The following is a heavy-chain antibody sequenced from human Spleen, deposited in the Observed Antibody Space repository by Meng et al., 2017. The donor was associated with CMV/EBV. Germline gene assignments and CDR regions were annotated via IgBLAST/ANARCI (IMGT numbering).Heavy chain of an antibody. CDR3: ARGGVDSTTIFGVVILKKTNYYYYGMDV. Sequence: SETLSLTCTVSGGSISSYYWSWIRQPPGKGLEWIGYIYYSGSTNYNPSLKSRVTISVDTSKNQFSLKLSSVTAADTAVYYCARGGVDSTTIFGVVILKKTNYYYYGMDVWGQGTTVTVS. CDR2: IYYSGST. CDR1: GGSISSYY. V-gene: IGHV4-59*01. J-gene: IGHJ6*02. D-gene: IGHD3-3*01.